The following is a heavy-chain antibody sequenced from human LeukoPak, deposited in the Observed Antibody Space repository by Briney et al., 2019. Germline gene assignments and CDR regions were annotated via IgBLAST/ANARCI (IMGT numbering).Heavy chain of an antibody. Sequence: GGSLRLSCAASGFTFSSYNMNWVRQAPGKGLEWVANIKQDGSEKYYVDSVKGRFTISRDNAKNSLYLQMNSLRAEDTAVYYCARAPELLQDYYYMDVWGKGTTVTISS. V-gene: IGHV3-7*01. CDR1: GFTFSSYN. J-gene: IGHJ6*03. CDR2: IKQDGSEK. D-gene: IGHD1-26*01. CDR3: ARAPELLQDYYYMDV.